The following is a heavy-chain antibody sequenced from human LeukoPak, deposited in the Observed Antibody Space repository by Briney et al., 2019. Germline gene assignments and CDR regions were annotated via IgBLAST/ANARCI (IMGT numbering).Heavy chain of an antibody. V-gene: IGHV5-10-1*01. CDR1: GYSFTSYW. Sequence: KSGESLKISCKGSGYSFTSYWISWVRQMPGKGLEWMGRVDPRDSNTKYSPAFEGHVTFSADKSISTASLQWSSLEASDTAVYYCARGGWLDDYWGQGTLVTVSS. CDR3: ARGGWLDDY. CDR2: VDPRDSNT. J-gene: IGHJ4*02. D-gene: IGHD6-19*01.